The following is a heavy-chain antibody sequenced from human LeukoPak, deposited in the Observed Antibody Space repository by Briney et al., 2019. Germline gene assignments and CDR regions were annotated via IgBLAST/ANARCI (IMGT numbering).Heavy chain of an antibody. Sequence: SETLSLTCTVSGGSMSPYHWGWIRQPPGKGLEWIGEINHSGSTNYNPSLKSRVTISVDTSKNQFSLKLSSVTAADTAVYYCARESGSYYLNWFDPWGQGTLVTVSS. CDR1: GGSMSPYH. CDR3: ARESGSYYLNWFDP. CDR2: INHSGST. J-gene: IGHJ5*02. V-gene: IGHV4-34*01. D-gene: IGHD1-26*01.